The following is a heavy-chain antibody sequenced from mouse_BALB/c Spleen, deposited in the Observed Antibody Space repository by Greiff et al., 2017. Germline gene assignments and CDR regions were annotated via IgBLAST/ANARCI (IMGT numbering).Heavy chain of an antibody. D-gene: IGHD1-1*01. Sequence: VQVVESGPGLVAPSQSLSITCTVSGFSLTSYGVHWVRQPPGKGLEWLGVIWAGGSTNYNSALMSRLSISKDNSKSQVFLKMNSLQTDDTAMYYCARIYYGSSGWYFDVWGAGTTVTVSS. J-gene: IGHJ1*01. CDR2: IWAGGST. V-gene: IGHV2-9*02. CDR1: GFSLTSYG. CDR3: ARIYYGSSGWYFDV.